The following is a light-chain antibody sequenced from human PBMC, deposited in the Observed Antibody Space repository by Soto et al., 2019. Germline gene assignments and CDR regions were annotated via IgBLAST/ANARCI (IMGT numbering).Light chain of an antibody. Sequence: DTQMTQSPSSLSASVGDRVTITCRASQSISSYLNWYQQKPGKAPKLLIYAASSLQSGVPSRFSGSGSGTDFTLTISSLQPEDFATYYCQQSYSTPRTFGQGTKV. V-gene: IGKV1-39*01. J-gene: IGKJ1*01. CDR2: AAS. CDR1: QSISSY. CDR3: QQSYSTPRT.